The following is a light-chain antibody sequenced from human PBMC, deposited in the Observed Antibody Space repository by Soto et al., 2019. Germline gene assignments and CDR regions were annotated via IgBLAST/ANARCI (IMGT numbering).Light chain of an antibody. Sequence: EIVLTQSPATLSLSPGERATLSCSASQSVGSYLAWYQHKPGQAPRLLIYGASSRATGIPDRFSGSGSGTDFTLTISRLEPEDFAVYYCQQYGSSPLFTFGPGTKVDIK. CDR2: GAS. J-gene: IGKJ3*01. V-gene: IGKV3-20*01. CDR3: QQYGSSPLFT. CDR1: QSVGSY.